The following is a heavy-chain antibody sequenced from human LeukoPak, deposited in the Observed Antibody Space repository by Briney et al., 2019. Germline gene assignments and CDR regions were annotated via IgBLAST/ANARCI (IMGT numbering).Heavy chain of an antibody. CDR2: INPNHGDT. Sequence: ASVKVSCKASGYTFTGYYMHWVRQAPGQGLEWMGWINPNHGDTNYAQKFQDRVSMTRDTSISTAYMHLSRLRSDDTAVYYCARDWVGMIPNYYYMDVWGKGTTVTVSS. CDR3: ARDWVGMIPNYYYMDV. J-gene: IGHJ6*03. CDR1: GYTFTGYY. D-gene: IGHD3-22*01. V-gene: IGHV1-2*02.